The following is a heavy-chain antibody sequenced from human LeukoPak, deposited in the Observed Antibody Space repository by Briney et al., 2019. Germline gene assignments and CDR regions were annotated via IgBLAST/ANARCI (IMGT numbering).Heavy chain of an antibody. D-gene: IGHD6-13*01. Sequence: KPSETLSLTCTDSGGSISSSSYYWGWIRQPPGKGLEWIGSIYYSGSTYYNPSLKSRVTISVDTSKNQFSLKLSSVTAADTAVYYCARRIAAAGYFDYWGQGTLVTVSS. V-gene: IGHV4-39*01. CDR3: ARRIAAAGYFDY. J-gene: IGHJ4*02. CDR2: IYYSGST. CDR1: GGSISSSSYY.